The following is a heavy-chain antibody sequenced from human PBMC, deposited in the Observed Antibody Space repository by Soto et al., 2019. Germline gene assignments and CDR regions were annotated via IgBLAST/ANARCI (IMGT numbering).Heavy chain of an antibody. J-gene: IGHJ4*02. D-gene: IGHD3-16*01. CDR2: IYWDDTK. V-gene: IGHV2-5*02. Sequence: QITLKESGPPPVKPTQTLTLTCTFSGFSLSARGVGVGWIRQPPGKALEWLALIYWDDTKHYSPSLKSRLTITQDTSKNQVVLTMTNMDPVDTATYYCAHKGGGDRILDYWGQGTLVTVSS. CDR1: GFSLSARGVG. CDR3: AHKGGGDRILDY.